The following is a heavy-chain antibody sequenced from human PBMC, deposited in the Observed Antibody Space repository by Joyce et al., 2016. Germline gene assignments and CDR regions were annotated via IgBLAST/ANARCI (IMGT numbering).Heavy chain of an antibody. CDR1: GLTFTTFW. J-gene: IGHJ6*02. Sequence: EAQLVESGGALVQPGESVKLSCAASGLTFTTFWMSWAGQAPGKGMEWVANINGDGSDQYYVDSVRGRFTISRDNAKNSLYLQMNSLRAEDTAVYYCARGRGMGVWGQGTTVIVSS. CDR3: ARGRGMGV. V-gene: IGHV3-7*03. CDR2: INGDGSDQ.